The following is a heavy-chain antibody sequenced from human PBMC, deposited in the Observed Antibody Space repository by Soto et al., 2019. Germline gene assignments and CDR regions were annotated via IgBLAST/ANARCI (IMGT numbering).Heavy chain of an antibody. V-gene: IGHV4-34*01. Sequence: PSETLSLTCAVYGGSFSGYYWSWIRQPPGKGLEWIGEINHSGSTNYNPSLKSRVTISVDTSKNQFSLKLSSVTAADTAVYYCARGGIVVVTATRYFAYWGQGTLVTVSS. CDR2: INHSGST. D-gene: IGHD2-21*02. CDR3: ARGGIVVVTATRYFAY. J-gene: IGHJ4*02. CDR1: GGSFSGYY.